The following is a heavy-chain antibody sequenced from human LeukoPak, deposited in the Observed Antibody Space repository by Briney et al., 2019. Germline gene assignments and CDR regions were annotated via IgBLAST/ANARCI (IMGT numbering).Heavy chain of an antibody. Sequence: GGSLRLSCVASGFSFNNYRMTWVRPAPGKGLEWVANIKQDGSEKQYVDSVKGRFAISRDNAKKSLYLQVNILRAEDTAVYYCVRGPHIAATSYWGQGTLVTVSS. CDR3: VRGPHIAATSY. D-gene: IGHD6-25*01. J-gene: IGHJ4*02. CDR2: IKQDGSEK. V-gene: IGHV3-7*03. CDR1: GFSFNNYR.